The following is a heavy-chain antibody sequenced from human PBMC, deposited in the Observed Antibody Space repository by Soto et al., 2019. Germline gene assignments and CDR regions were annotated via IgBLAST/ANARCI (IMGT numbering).Heavy chain of an antibody. D-gene: IGHD1-1*01. V-gene: IGHV4-39*01. CDR2: IYYSGST. CDR3: ARLYVAPRGPLEPDY. J-gene: IGHJ4*02. CDR1: GGSISSSSYY. Sequence: QLQLQESGPGLVKPSETLSLTCTVSGGSISSSSYYWGWIRQPPGKGLEWIGSIYYSGSTYYNPSLKSRVTISVDTSKNQFSLKLSSVTAADTAVYYCARLYVAPRGPLEPDYWGQGTLVTVSS.